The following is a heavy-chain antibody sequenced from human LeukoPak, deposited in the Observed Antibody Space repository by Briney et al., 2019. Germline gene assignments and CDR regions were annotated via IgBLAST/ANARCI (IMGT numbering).Heavy chain of an antibody. D-gene: IGHD3-3*01. CDR3: ARDKYDFWSGYYLLPFDY. CDR1: GYTFTSYG. Sequence: ASVKVSCKASGYTFTSYGISWVRQAPGQGLEWMGWISAYNGNTNYAQKLQGRVTMTTDTSTSTAYMELRSLRSDDTAVYYCARDKYDFWSGYYLLPFDYWGQGTLVTVSS. CDR2: ISAYNGNT. V-gene: IGHV1-18*01. J-gene: IGHJ4*02.